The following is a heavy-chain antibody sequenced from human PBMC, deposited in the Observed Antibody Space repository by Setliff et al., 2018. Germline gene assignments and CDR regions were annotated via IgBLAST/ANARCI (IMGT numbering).Heavy chain of an antibody. J-gene: IGHJ4*02. D-gene: IGHD1-7*01. V-gene: IGHV1-8*02. Sequence: GASVKVSCKASGYTFTSYDINWVRQATGQGLEWMGWMNPNSGNTGYAQKFQGRVTMTRDTSISTAYMELSSLRSEDTAVYYCARQDNWNYVLRSWGQGTLVTVSS. CDR2: MNPNSGNT. CDR1: GYTFTSYD. CDR3: ARQDNWNYVLRS.